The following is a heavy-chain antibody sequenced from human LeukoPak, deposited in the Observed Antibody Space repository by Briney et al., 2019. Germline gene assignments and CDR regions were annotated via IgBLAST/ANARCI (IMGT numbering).Heavy chain of an antibody. D-gene: IGHD6-13*01. CDR2: IYSGGDT. CDR3: ARDPGTARNSGSWTFDY. V-gene: IGHV3-66*02. Sequence: PGGSLRLSCAASGFIVSGNYLSWVRQAPGEGLEWVSVIYSGGDTYSADSVKGRFTISRDNSKNTLYLQMNSLRAEDTAVYYCARDPGTARNSGSWTFDYWGQGTLVTVSS. J-gene: IGHJ4*02. CDR1: GFIVSGNY.